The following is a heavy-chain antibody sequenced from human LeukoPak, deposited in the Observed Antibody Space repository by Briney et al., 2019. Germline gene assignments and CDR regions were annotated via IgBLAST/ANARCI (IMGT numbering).Heavy chain of an antibody. V-gene: IGHV4-59*01. CDR3: ARGGYYFDY. CDR1: GGSIKNYY. J-gene: IGHJ4*02. Sequence: TSETLSLTCSVSGGSIKNYYWSWIRQPPGKGLEWIGYIYYTGSTIYNPSLKSRVTISLDTSKSQFSLKLSSVTAADTAVYYCARGGYYFDYWGQGTLVTVSS. CDR2: IYYTGST. D-gene: IGHD5-12*01.